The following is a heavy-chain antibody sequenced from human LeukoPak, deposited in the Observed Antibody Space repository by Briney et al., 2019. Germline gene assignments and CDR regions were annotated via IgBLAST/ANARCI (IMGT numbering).Heavy chain of an antibody. J-gene: IGHJ4*02. D-gene: IGHD2-15*01. CDR3: ARAPSTFYCSSGSCYSAAFDY. CDR2: INPNSGGT. V-gene: IGHV1-2*02. Sequence: ASVKVSCKASGYTFTGYYMHWVRQAPGQGLEWMGWINPNSGGTNYAQKFQGRVTMTRDTSISTAYMELSRLRSDDTAVYYCARAPSTFYCSSGSCYSAAFDYWGQGTLVTVSS. CDR1: GYTFTGYY.